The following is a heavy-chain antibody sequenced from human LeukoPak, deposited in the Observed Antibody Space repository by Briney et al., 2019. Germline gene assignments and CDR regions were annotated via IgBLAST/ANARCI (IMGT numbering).Heavy chain of an antibody. CDR2: IYYSGST. CDR1: GGSISSSSYY. CDR3: ARVQGVVGATDFDY. V-gene: IGHV4-39*07. Sequence: SETLSLTCTVSGGSISSSSYYWGWIRQPPGKGLEWIGSIYYSGSTYYNPSLKSRVTISVDTSKNQFSLKLSSVTAADTAVYYCARVQGVVGATDFDYWGQGTLVTVSS. D-gene: IGHD1-26*01. J-gene: IGHJ4*02.